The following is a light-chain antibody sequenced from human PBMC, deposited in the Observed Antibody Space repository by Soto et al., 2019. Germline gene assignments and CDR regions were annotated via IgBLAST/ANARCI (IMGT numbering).Light chain of an antibody. CDR3: PPRSNWPRFT. CDR2: DAS. Sequence: EIVLTQSPATLSLSPGERATLSCRASQSVSSDLAGYQQKPGRAPRLLIDDASNRATGIPARFSGSGSGTDFTHTISSIEPEDFAVYYCPPRSNWPRFTFGPGPKVDIK. V-gene: IGKV3-11*01. J-gene: IGKJ3*01. CDR1: QSVSSD.